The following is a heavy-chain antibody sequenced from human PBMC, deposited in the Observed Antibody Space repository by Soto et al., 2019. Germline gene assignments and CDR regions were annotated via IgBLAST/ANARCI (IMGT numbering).Heavy chain of an antibody. CDR2: IYYSGST. J-gene: IGHJ5*02. CDR3: ARAPPYYYDSSGFLGPFDP. Sequence: SETLSLTCTVSGGSVSSGSYYWSWIGQPPGKGLEWIGYIYYSGSTNYNPSLKSRVTISVDTSKNQFSPKLSSVTAADTAVYYCARAPPYYYDSSGFLGPFDPWGQGTLVTVSS. D-gene: IGHD3-22*01. V-gene: IGHV4-61*01. CDR1: GGSVSSGSYY.